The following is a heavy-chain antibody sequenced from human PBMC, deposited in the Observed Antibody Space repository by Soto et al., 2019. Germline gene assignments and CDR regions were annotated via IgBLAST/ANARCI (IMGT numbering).Heavy chain of an antibody. CDR2: IYYSGST. Sequence: PSETLSLTCTVSGGSISSSSYYWGWIRQPPGKGLEWIGSIYYSGSTYYNPSLKSRVTISVDTSKNQFSLKLSSVTAAYTAVYYCASGGYSYGYYSDYWGQGTLVTVSS. J-gene: IGHJ4*02. D-gene: IGHD5-18*01. CDR3: ASGGYSYGYYSDY. CDR1: GGSISSSSYY. V-gene: IGHV4-39*01.